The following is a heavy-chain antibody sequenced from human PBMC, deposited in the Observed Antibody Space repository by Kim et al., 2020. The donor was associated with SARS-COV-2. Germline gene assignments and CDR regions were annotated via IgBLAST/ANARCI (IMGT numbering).Heavy chain of an antibody. J-gene: IGHJ4*03. V-gene: IGHV3-74*01. CDR1: GFTFKNYW. D-gene: IGHD3-16*01. CDR3: AMGPTSVGGVPYPIAGY. CDR2: VKSDGRTT. Sequence: GGSLRLSCEASGFTFKNYWMHWVRQAPGKGLVWVSRVKSDGRTTHYADSVRGRFTISRYNAKNTLYLQMNSLRADDTAVYYCAMGPTSVGGVPYPIAGY.